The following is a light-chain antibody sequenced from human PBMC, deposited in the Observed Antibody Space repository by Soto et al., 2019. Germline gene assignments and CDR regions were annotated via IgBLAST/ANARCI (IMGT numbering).Light chain of an antibody. V-gene: IGKV3-11*01. CDR1: QSVSSY. CDR3: QQRSNRLT. J-gene: IGKJ4*01. CDR2: DAS. Sequence: EIVLTQSPATLSLSPGERATLSCRASQSVSSYVAWYRQKPGQAPRLLIDDASNRATGVPARFSGSGSGTDFTLTISSLEPEDFAVYYCQQRSNRLTFGGGTKVEIK.